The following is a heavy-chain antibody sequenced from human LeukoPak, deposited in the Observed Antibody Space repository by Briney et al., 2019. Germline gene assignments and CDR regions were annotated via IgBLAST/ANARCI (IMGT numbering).Heavy chain of an antibody. Sequence: PGTSLRLSCAASGITFNAIHWVRQAPGKGLEWVAVISYDGSNKYYADSVKGRFTISRDNSKNTLYLQMNSLRAEDTAVYYCAKNGGSGYYFVAFDIWGQGTMVTVSS. J-gene: IGHJ3*02. CDR2: ISYDGSNK. CDR3: AKNGGSGYYFVAFDI. D-gene: IGHD3-22*01. V-gene: IGHV3-30*18. CDR1: GITFNA.